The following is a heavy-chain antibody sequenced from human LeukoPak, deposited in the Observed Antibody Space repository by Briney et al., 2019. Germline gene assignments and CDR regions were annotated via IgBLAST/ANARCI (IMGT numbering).Heavy chain of an antibody. D-gene: IGHD3-22*01. CDR2: ISAYNGNT. CDR3: VRDRKNYYDSSGYSDFDY. Sequence: ASVKVSCKASGNTFTSYGISWVRQAPGQGLEWMGWISAYNGNTNYAQKLQGRVTMTTDTSTSTAYMELSSLRSEDTAVYYCVRDRKNYYDSSGYSDFDYWGQGTLVTVSS. CDR1: GNTFTSYG. V-gene: IGHV1-18*01. J-gene: IGHJ4*02.